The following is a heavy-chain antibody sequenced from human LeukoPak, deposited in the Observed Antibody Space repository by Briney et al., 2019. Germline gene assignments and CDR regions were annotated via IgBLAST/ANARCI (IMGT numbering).Heavy chain of an antibody. Sequence: ASVKVSCKASGYTFTGYYMNWVRQAPGQGLEWMGWINPNSGGTNYAQKFQGRVTMTRDTSISTAYMEPRSLRSDDTAVYYCAREAGVNYYGSVSPDAFDIWGQGTMVTVSS. V-gene: IGHV1-2*02. D-gene: IGHD3-10*01. CDR3: AREAGVNYYGSVSPDAFDI. J-gene: IGHJ3*02. CDR2: INPNSGGT. CDR1: GYTFTGYY.